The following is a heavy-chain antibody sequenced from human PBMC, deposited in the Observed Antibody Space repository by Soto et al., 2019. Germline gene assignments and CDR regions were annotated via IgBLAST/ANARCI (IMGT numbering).Heavy chain of an antibody. D-gene: IGHD1-26*01. CDR1: GFTSSSYG. V-gene: IGHV3-30*18. J-gene: IGHJ6*02. CDR3: AKDVVVGATTGLGDYYYYYGMDV. Sequence: PGGSLRLSCAASGFTSSSYGMHWVRQAPGKGLEWVAVISYDGSNKYYADSVKGRFTISRDNSKNTLYLQMNSLRAEDTAVYYCAKDVVVGATTGLGDYYYYYGMDVWGQGTTVTSP. CDR2: ISYDGSNK.